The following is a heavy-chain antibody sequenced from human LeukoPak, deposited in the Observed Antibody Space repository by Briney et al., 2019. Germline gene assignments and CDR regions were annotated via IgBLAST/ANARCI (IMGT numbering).Heavy chain of an antibody. V-gene: IGHV3-33*06. D-gene: IGHD2-2*01. CDR2: IWYDGSNK. J-gene: IGHJ4*02. Sequence: GGSLRLSCAASGFTFSSYDMHWVRQAPGKGLEWVAVIWYDGSNKYYADSVKGRFTISRDNSKNTLYLQMNSLRAEDTALYYCAKLGCTGTFCYANYWGQGTLVTVSS. CDR3: AKLGCTGTFCYANY. CDR1: GFTFSSYD.